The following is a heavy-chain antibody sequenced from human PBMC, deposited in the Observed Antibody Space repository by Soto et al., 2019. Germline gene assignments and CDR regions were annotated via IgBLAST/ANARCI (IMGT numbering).Heavy chain of an antibody. CDR3: GKRLVGATGHTDADS. D-gene: IGHD2-15*01. CDR2: IDNNGVT. J-gene: IGHJ4*02. Sequence: SETLSLTCIVSGGSVYSNGHYWGWIRQPPGKGLEWIGSIDNNGVTNYNSSLKSRVTISRDTSKNQFSLRLTSVTAADTAVYYCGKRLVGATGHTDADSWGPGTLVTVSS. V-gene: IGHV4-39*01. CDR1: GGSVYSNGHY.